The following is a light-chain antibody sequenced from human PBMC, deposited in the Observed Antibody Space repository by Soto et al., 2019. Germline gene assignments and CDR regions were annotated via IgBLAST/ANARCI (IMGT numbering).Light chain of an antibody. CDR1: ESISFY. J-gene: IGKJ1*01. V-gene: IGKV1-39*01. CDR3: QQSYRTPPT. CDR2: AAS. Sequence: DIQMTQSPASLPASVGDRVTITCRTSESISFYLNWYKHKPGKAPKLLIHAASSLQGEVPSRFIGSGSGTDFARTLTKLQSEDFATYYRQQSYRTPPTFGQGNRVEIK.